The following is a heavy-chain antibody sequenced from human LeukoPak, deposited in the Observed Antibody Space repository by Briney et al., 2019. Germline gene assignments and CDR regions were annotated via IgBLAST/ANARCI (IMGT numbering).Heavy chain of an antibody. Sequence: PSETLSLTCTVSGGSISSGGYYWSWIRQHPGKGLEWIGYIYYSGSTNYNPSLKSRVTISVDTSKNQFSLKLSSVTAADTAVYHCARGTSGWSLYGMDVWGQGTTVTVSS. D-gene: IGHD6-19*01. V-gene: IGHV4-61*08. CDR2: IYYSGST. J-gene: IGHJ6*02. CDR1: GGSISSGGYY. CDR3: ARGTSGWSLYGMDV.